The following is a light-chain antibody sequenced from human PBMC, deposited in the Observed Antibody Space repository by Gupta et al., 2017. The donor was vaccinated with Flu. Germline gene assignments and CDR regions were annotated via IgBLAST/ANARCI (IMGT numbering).Light chain of an antibody. CDR3: QTWGTGIGV. V-gene: IGLV4-69*01. CDR1: SGHSTYA. J-gene: IGLJ3*02. CDR2: LNSDGSH. Sequence: QVVLTQSPSASASLGASVKLTCTLSSGHSTYASAWHQQQPKKGPRYLMNLNSDGSHSKGDGIPDRVSGSSSWAELYLTISSLQSEDEADYDGQTWGTGIGVFGGGTKLTVL.